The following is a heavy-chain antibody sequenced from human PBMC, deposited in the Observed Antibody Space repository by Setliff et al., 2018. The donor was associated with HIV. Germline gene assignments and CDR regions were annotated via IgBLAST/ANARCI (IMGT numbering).Heavy chain of an antibody. CDR3: ARVYYNLWSSYFWEHVQLDP. CDR1: GGSMTSSNYY. CDR2: ISSSGST. D-gene: IGHD3-3*01. V-gene: IGHV4-39*07. J-gene: IGHJ5*02. Sequence: SETLSLTCTVSGGSMTSSNYYWGWIRQSPGRGLEWIGSISSSGSTTYHPYLRSRVTVSAATSKNQFSLRLSSATAADTAVYYCARVYYNLWSSYFWEHVQLDPWGQGTRVTVSS.